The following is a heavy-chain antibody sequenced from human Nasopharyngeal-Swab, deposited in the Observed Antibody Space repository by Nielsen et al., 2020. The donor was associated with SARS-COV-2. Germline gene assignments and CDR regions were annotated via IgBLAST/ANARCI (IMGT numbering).Heavy chain of an antibody. CDR1: GYTLSSYD. CDR3: ARDYGGNSGWFDP. Sequence: ASVKVSCTASGYTLSSYDINWVRQATGQGLEWMGWVNPNSGDTGYAPNFQGRVTITRDTSISTVYMELSSLRSEDTAVYYCARDYGGNSGWFDPWGQGTLVTVSS. J-gene: IGHJ5*02. CDR2: VNPNSGDT. D-gene: IGHD4-23*01. V-gene: IGHV1-8*03.